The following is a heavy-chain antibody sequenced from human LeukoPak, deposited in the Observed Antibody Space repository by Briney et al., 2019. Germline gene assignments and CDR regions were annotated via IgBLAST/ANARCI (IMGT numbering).Heavy chain of an antibody. CDR3: AKVPLPGVAVAVHYYMDV. CDR2: IYSGGST. CDR1: GFTVSSNY. J-gene: IGHJ6*03. D-gene: IGHD6-19*01. Sequence: GGSLRLSCAASGFTVSSNYMSWVRQAPGKGLEWVSVIYSGGSTFYADSEKGRFTISRDNSKNTLYLQMNSLRAEDTAVYYCAKVPLPGVAVAVHYYMDVWGKGTTVTISS. V-gene: IGHV3-66*02.